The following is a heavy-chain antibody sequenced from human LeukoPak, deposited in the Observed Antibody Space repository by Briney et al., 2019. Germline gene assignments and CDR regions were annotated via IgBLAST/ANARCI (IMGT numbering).Heavy chain of an antibody. D-gene: IGHD2-15*01. Sequence: PSETLSLTCAVYGGSFSGYYWSWIRQPPGKGLEWIGEINHSGSTNYNPSLKSRVTISVDTSKNQFSLKLSSVTAADTAVYYCARRGGGSDIVVVVAAFDYWGQGTLVTVSS. CDR1: GGSFSGYY. CDR3: ARRGGGSDIVVVVAAFDY. J-gene: IGHJ4*02. V-gene: IGHV4-34*01. CDR2: INHSGST.